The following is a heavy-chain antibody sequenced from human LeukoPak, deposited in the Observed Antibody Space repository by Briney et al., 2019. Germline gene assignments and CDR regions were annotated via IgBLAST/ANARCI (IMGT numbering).Heavy chain of an antibody. CDR1: GFSYSRNT. J-gene: IGHJ4*02. V-gene: IGHV3-23*01. CDR2: ISKNSGRT. CDR3: ARDEDTSALSEY. D-gene: IGHD2/OR15-2a*01. Sequence: GGSLRLSCACSGFSYSRNTMSWVRQAPARGLEWVSAISKNSGRTDYADSVKGLFTISRDNSKSTLYLHMESLRAEDTAVYYCARDEDTSALSEYWGQGTLVTVSS.